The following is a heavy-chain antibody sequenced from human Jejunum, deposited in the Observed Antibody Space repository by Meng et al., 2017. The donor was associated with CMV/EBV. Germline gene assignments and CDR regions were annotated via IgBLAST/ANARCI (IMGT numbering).Heavy chain of an antibody. CDR2: INNGGGTI. Sequence: AAGISFSGYEMSWVRQGPGKGLEWVSYINNGGGTIHYADSVKGRFTSSRDNAKNLLYLEMNSLRVEDTAIYYCATYRGAYGDSDYWGQGTLVTVSS. J-gene: IGHJ4*02. V-gene: IGHV3-48*03. CDR3: ATYRGAYGDSDY. D-gene: IGHD4-17*01. CDR1: GISFSGYE.